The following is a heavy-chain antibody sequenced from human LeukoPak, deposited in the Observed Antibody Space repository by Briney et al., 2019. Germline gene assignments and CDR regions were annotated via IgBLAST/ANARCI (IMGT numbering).Heavy chain of an antibody. CDR2: INPNSGST. D-gene: IGHD3-10*01. CDR1: GYTFTGYY. CDR3: ARTRGGIRNYYGSGSYYGY. V-gene: IGHV1-2*02. J-gene: IGHJ4*02. Sequence: ASVKVSCKASGYTFTGYYMHWVRQAPGQGLEWMGWINPNSGSTNYAQKFQGRVTMTRDTSISTAYMELSRLRSDDTAVYYCARTRGGIRNYYGSGSYYGYWGQGTLVTVSS.